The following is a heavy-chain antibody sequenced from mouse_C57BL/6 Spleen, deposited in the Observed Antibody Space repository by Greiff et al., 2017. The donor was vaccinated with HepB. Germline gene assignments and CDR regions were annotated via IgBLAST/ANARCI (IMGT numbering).Heavy chain of an antibody. J-gene: IGHJ3*01. Sequence: EVQRVESGGGLVKPGGSLKLSCAASGFTFSSYAMSWVRQTPEKRLEWVATISDGGSYTYYPDNVKGRFTISRDNAKNNLYLQMSHLKSEDTAMYYCARGTYYYGSRAPFAYWGQGTLVTVSA. D-gene: IGHD1-1*01. CDR2: ISDGGSYT. CDR3: ARGTYYYGSRAPFAY. CDR1: GFTFSSYA. V-gene: IGHV5-4*01.